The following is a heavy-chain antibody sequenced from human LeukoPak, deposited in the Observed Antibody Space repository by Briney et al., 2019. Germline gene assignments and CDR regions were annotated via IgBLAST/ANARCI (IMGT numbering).Heavy chain of an antibody. CDR1: GGSFSGYY. Sequence: SETLSLTCAVYGGSFSGYYWSWIRQPPGKGLEWIGEINHSGSTNYSPSLKSRVTISVDTSKNQFSLKLSSVTAADTAVYYCASLSYGDYIMEWGQGTLVTVSS. D-gene: IGHD4-17*01. J-gene: IGHJ4*02. V-gene: IGHV4-34*01. CDR3: ASLSYGDYIME. CDR2: INHSGST.